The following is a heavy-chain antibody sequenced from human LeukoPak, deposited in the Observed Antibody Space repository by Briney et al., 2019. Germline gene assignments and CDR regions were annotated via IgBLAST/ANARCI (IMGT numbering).Heavy chain of an antibody. CDR1: GGSLSSYY. D-gene: IGHD2-2*01. Sequence: PSETLSLTCIVSGGSLSSYYWSWIRQPPGKGLEWIGYIYYSGSTNYNPSLKSRVTISVDTSKNQFSLKLSSVTAADTAVYYCARRVASWALYCSSTSCYSNPFDYWGQGTLVTVSS. V-gene: IGHV4-59*12. CDR3: ARRVASWALYCSSTSCYSNPFDY. CDR2: IYYSGST. J-gene: IGHJ4*02.